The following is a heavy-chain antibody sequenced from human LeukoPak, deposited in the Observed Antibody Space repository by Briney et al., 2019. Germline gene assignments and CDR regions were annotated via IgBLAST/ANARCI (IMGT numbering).Heavy chain of an antibody. CDR3: ARTVAGEFGY. D-gene: IGHD6-19*01. CDR1: GGSISSSSYY. CDR2: IYYSGST. V-gene: IGHV4-39*07. Sequence: PSETLSLTCTVSGGSISSSSYYWGWIRQPPGKGLEWIGSIYYSGSTYYNPSLKSRVTISVDTSKNQFSLKLSSVTAADTAVYYCARTVAGEFGYWGQGTLVTVSS. J-gene: IGHJ4*02.